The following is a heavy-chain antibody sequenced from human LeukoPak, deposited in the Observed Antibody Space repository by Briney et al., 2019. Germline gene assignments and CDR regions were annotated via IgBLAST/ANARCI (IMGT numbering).Heavy chain of an antibody. J-gene: IGHJ4*02. CDR3: AKDLSSYCGGDCYSPVDY. CDR1: GSTFSSYA. D-gene: IGHD2-21*02. Sequence: GGSLRLSCAASGSTFSSYAMSWVRQAPGKGLEWVSAISGSGGSTYYADSVKGRFTISRDNSKNTLYLQMNSLRAEDTAVYYCAKDLSSYCGGDCYSPVDYWGQGTLVTVSS. CDR2: ISGSGGST. V-gene: IGHV3-23*01.